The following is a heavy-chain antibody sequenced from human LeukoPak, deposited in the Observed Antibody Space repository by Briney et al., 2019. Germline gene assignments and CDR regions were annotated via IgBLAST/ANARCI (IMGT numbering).Heavy chain of an antibody. J-gene: IGHJ4*02. D-gene: IGHD6-19*01. CDR1: GFTFSSYS. Sequence: PGGSLRLSCAASGFTFSSYSMNWVRQAPGKGLDWVSSISSSSSYIYYADSVKGRFTISRDNAKKSLYLQMNSLRAEDTAVYYCARDDAVAGLSFDYWGQGTLVTVSS. CDR3: ARDDAVAGLSFDY. CDR2: ISSSSSYI. V-gene: IGHV3-21*01.